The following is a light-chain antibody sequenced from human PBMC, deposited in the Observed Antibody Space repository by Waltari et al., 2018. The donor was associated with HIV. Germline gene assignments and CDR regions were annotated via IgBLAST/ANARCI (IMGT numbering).Light chain of an antibody. CDR2: TNN. Sequence: QSVLTQPPSASGTPGQRVTISCSGSSSNIGSDPVNWYQQLPGTAPKLLIYTNNPRPSGVPDRFSVSKSGTSASLAISGLQSEDEADYYCAAWDDSLNGWVFGGGTKLTVL. J-gene: IGLJ3*02. CDR3: AAWDDSLNGWV. V-gene: IGLV1-44*01. CDR1: SSNIGSDP.